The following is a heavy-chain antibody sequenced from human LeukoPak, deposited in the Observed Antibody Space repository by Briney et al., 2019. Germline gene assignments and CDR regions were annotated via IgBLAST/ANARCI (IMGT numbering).Heavy chain of an antibody. CDR1: GFTFSDYY. V-gene: IGHV3-11*04. D-gene: IGHD6-19*01. CDR2: ISSSGSTI. J-gene: IGHJ6*03. CDR3: ARDSMTEYSSGWYVIYYYYYMDV. Sequence: PGGSLRLSCAASGFTFSDYYMSWIRQAPGKGLEWVSYISSSGSTIYYADSVKGRFTISRDNAKNSLYLQMNSLRAEDTAVYYCARDSMTEYSSGWYVIYYYYYMDVWGKGTTVTVSS.